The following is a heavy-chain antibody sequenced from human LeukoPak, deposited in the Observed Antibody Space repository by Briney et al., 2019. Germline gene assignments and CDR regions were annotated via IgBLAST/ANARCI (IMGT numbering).Heavy chain of an antibody. CDR3: AKGGGGWYLSVYYFDY. CDR2: ISSSGSTI. Sequence: GGSLRLSCAASGFTFSSYWMSWVRQAPGKGLEWVSYISSSGSTIYYADSVKGRFTISRDNARNSLYLQMNSLRAEDTAVYYCAKGGGGWYLSVYYFDYWGQGTLVTVSS. D-gene: IGHD6-19*01. V-gene: IGHV3-48*04. CDR1: GFTFSSYW. J-gene: IGHJ4*02.